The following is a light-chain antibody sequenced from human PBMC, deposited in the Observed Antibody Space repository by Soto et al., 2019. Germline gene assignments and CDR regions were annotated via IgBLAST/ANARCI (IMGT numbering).Light chain of an antibody. CDR1: SSDIGIYKY. J-gene: IGLJ1*01. Sequence: QSALTQPASVSGSPGQSIAISCTGSSSDIGIYKYVSWYQQHPGKVHKLIIYEVTNRPSGVSNRFSGSKSGTTASLTISGLQTEDEAEYYCTSYTSSSTYVFGTGTKLTVL. CDR2: EVT. CDR3: TSYTSSSTYV. V-gene: IGLV2-14*01.